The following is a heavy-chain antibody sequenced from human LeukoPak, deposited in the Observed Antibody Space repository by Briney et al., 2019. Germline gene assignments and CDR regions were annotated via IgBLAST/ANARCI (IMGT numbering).Heavy chain of an antibody. Sequence: PGGSLRLSCAASGFTFSSYWMSWVRQSPGKGLEWVGRIKSKTDGGTTDYAAPVKGRFTISRDDSKNTLYLQMNSLKTEDTAVYYCTTDFIGAQLELRVVGYWGQGTLVTVSS. CDR1: GFTFSSYW. CDR2: IKSKTDGGTT. D-gene: IGHD1-7*01. J-gene: IGHJ4*02. V-gene: IGHV3-15*01. CDR3: TTDFIGAQLELRVVGY.